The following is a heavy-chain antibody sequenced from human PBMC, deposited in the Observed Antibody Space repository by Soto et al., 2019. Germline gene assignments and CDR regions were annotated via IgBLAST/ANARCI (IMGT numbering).Heavy chain of an antibody. CDR3: ARVGDDSSGYFDY. Sequence: QVQLVESGGGLVKPGGSLRLSCAASGFTFSDYYMSWIRQAPGQGLEWVSYISSSSSYTNYADSVKGRFTISRDNAKNSLYLQMNSLRAEDTAVYYCARVGDDSSGYFDYWGQGTLVTVSS. J-gene: IGHJ4*02. D-gene: IGHD3-22*01. CDR1: GFTFSDYY. CDR2: ISSSSSYT. V-gene: IGHV3-11*06.